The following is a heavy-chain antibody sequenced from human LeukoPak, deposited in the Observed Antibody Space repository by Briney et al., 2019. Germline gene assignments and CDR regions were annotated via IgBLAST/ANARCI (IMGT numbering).Heavy chain of an antibody. CDR3: ARQEYYDFWSGPNWFDP. CDR1: GYSISSGYY. Sequence: SETLCLTCAVSGYSISSGYYWGWIRQPPGKVLEWIGRSYHSGSTYYNPSLKSRVTISVDTSMNQFSLKLSSATAADTAVYYCARQEYYDFWSGPNWFDPWGQGTLVTVSS. V-gene: IGHV4-38-2*01. D-gene: IGHD3-3*01. J-gene: IGHJ5*02. CDR2: SYHSGST.